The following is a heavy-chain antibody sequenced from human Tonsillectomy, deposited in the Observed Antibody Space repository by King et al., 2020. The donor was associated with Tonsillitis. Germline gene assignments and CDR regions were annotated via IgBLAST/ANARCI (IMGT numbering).Heavy chain of an antibody. CDR1: GSTFSSFG. V-gene: IGHV3-33*01. J-gene: IGHJ4*02. CDR2: IWYDGNNR. Sequence: VQLVESGGGVVQPGRSLRLSCAASGSTFSSFGMHWVRQAPGKGLEWVAFIWYDGNNRYYADSVKGRFTISRDNSENTLFLQMSSLRAEDTAVYHCARDNFYDSGTYYVDYWGQGTLVTVSS. CDR3: ARDNFYDSGTYYVDY. D-gene: IGHD3-22*01.